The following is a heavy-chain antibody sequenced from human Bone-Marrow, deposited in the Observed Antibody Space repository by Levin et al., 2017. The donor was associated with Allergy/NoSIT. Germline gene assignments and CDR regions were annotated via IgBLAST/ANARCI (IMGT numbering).Heavy chain of an antibody. J-gene: IGHJ4*02. D-gene: IGHD7-27*01. V-gene: IGHV3-33*01. Sequence: LTCAASGFTFSSYAMHWVRQAPGEGLEWVALIGYDGSNKYYADSVKGRFTISRDNSKNTLYLQMSSLRAEDTAVYYCARGELNWGIDYWGQGTLVTVLS. CDR1: GFTFSSYA. CDR3: ARGELNWGIDY. CDR2: IGYDGSNK.